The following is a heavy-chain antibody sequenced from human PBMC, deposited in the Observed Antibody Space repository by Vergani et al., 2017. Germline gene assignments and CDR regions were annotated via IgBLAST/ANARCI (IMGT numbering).Heavy chain of an antibody. J-gene: IGHJ4*02. CDR1: GYSISSGYY. Sequence: QVQLQESGPGLVKPSETLSLTCAVSGYSISSGYYWGWIRQPPGKGLEWIGSIYHSGSTYYNPSLKSRVTISVDTSKNQFSLKRSSVTAADTAVYYCARQVMIVVVKGWGQGTLVTVSS. V-gene: IGHV4-38-2*01. CDR2: IYHSGST. D-gene: IGHD3-22*01. CDR3: ARQVMIVVVKG.